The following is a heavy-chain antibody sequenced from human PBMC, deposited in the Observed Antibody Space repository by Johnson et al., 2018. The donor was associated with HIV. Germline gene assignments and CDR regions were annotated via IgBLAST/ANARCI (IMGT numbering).Heavy chain of an antibody. CDR1: GFTFSSYD. Sequence: VQLVESGGGLVQPGGSLRLSCAASGFTFSSYDMHWVRQATGKGLEWVSGLGSAGDTYYPGSVKGRFTISRENAKNSLYLQMHSLRAGDTAVYYCARVGAFGDGISLGAFDIWGQGTMVTVSS. J-gene: IGHJ3*02. D-gene: IGHD3-10*01. CDR3: ARVGAFGDGISLGAFDI. CDR2: LGSAGDT. V-gene: IGHV3-13*01.